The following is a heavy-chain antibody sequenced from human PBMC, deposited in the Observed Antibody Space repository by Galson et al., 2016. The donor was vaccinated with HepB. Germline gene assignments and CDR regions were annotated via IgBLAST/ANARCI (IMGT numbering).Heavy chain of an antibody. D-gene: IGHD6-19*01. CDR3: ARGEGIAVADTRLYYAMDV. CDR2: ISTYNGNT. J-gene: IGHJ6*02. Sequence: SVKVSCKASGYAFTRYGISWVRQAPGQGLEWMGWISTYNGNTNYAQNLQGRVTMTTDTSTSTAYMELRSLRSDDTAVYYCARGEGIAVADTRLYYAMDVCGQGTTVTVSS. CDR1: GYAFTRYG. V-gene: IGHV1-18*01.